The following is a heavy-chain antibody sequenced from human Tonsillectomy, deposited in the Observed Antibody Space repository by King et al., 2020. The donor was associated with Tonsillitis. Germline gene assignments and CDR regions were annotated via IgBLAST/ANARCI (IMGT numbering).Heavy chain of an antibody. CDR1: GGSISTYY. CDR2: IYYSGST. J-gene: IGHJ6*03. Sequence: HVQLQESGPGLVKPSETLSLTCTVSGGSISTYYWSWIRQPPGKGLEWIGYIYYSGSTNYNPSLKSRVTISVDTSKNQFSLKLSSVTAADTAVYYCARECTGGVVAGTGYYYYYYMDVWGKGTTVTVPS. V-gene: IGHV4-59*01. D-gene: IGHD6-19*01. CDR3: ARECTGGVVAGTGYYYYYYMDV.